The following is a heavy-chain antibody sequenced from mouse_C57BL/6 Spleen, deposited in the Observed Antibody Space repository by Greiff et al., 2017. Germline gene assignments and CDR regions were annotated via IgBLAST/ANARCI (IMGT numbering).Heavy chain of an antibody. J-gene: IGHJ3*01. CDR3: VRGRSNYAWFAY. CDR2: IRSKSNNYAT. Sequence: EVHLVESGGGLVQPKGSLKLSCAASGFSFNTYAMNWVRQAPGKGLEWVARIRSKSNNYATYYADSVKDRFTISRDDSESMLYLQMNNLKTEDTAMYYCVRGRSNYAWFAYWGQGTLVTVSA. V-gene: IGHV10-1*01. CDR1: GFSFNTYA. D-gene: IGHD2-5*01.